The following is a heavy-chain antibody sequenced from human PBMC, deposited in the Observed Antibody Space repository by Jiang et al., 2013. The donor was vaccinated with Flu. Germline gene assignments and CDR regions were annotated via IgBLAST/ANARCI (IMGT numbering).Heavy chain of an antibody. CDR1: GGSISSYY. Sequence: LTCTVSGGSISSYYWSWIRQPPGKGLEWIGYIYYSGSTNYNPSLKSRVTISVDTSKNQFSLKLSSVTAVDTAVYYCARGVPRNGADAFDIWGQGTMVTVSS. CDR3: ARGVPRNGADAFDI. CDR2: IYYSGST. D-gene: IGHD2-8*01. J-gene: IGHJ3*02. V-gene: IGHV4-59*01.